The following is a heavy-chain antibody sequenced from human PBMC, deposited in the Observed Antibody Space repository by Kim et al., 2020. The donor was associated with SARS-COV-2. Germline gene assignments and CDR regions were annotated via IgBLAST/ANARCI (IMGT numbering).Heavy chain of an antibody. CDR3: ARAHPTWGFDY. CDR1: GFTVSSNY. CDR2: IYSGGST. J-gene: IGHJ4*02. Sequence: GGSLRLSCAASGFTVSSNYMSWVRQAPGKGLEWVSVIYSGGSTYYADSVKGRFTISRDNSKNTLYLQMNSLRAEDTAVYYCARAHPTWGFDYWGQGTLVTVSS. V-gene: IGHV3-53*01. D-gene: IGHD7-27*01.